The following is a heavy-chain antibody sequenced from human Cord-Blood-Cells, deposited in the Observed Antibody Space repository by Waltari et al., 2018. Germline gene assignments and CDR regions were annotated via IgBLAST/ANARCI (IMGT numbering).Heavy chain of an antibody. J-gene: IGHJ4*02. Sequence: QVQLVQSGAEVKKPGASVKVSCKASGYTFTGYYMHWVRQAPGQGLEWMGWINPNSGGTNYAQKFQGWVTMTRDTSISTAYMELSRLRSDDTAVYYCARQPIMRNYSPPYYFDYWGQGTLVTVSS. D-gene: IGHD4-4*01. CDR2: INPNSGGT. V-gene: IGHV1-2*04. CDR1: GYTFTGYY. CDR3: ARQPIMRNYSPPYYFDY.